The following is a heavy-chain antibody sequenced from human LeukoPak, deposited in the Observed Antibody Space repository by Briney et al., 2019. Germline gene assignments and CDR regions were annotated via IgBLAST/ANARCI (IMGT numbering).Heavy chain of an antibody. V-gene: IGHV1-46*01. Sequence: GASVTVSFTTSGYTVTNYYMHWVRQAPGQGLEWMGIINPTLGGTSYSQGFQGRVTFTRATSTRTVYMELSSLTSDDTAVYYCARSPGRGGLSSYYFDSCGHGTLGTVSS. CDR3: ARSPGRGGLSSYYFDS. D-gene: IGHD3-16*01. J-gene: IGHJ4*03. CDR2: INPTLGGT. CDR1: GYTVTNYY.